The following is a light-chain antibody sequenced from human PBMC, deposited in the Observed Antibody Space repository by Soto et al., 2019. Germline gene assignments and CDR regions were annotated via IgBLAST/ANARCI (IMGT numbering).Light chain of an antibody. CDR3: QQYGISPT. V-gene: IGKV3-20*01. Sequence: EIVLTQSPGTLSLSLGERATLSCRSSHSVSSYYLAWYQQKPGQAPRLLIYDVSSRATGIPDRFSGSGSGTDFTLTISRLEPVDFAVYYCQQYGISPTFGQGTKVEIK. CDR1: HSVSSYY. J-gene: IGKJ1*01. CDR2: DVS.